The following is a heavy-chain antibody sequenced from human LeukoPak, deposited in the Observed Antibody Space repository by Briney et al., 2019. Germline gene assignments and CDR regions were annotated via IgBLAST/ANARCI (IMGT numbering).Heavy chain of an antibody. Sequence: ASVKVSCKASGYTFTGYYMHWVRQAPGQGLEWMGWINPDSGGTNYAQKFQGRVTMTRDTSISTAYMELSRLRSDDTAVYYCAREAYASGSFRTDYYYMDVWGKGTTVTISS. D-gene: IGHD3-10*01. CDR3: AREAYASGSFRTDYYYMDV. CDR2: INPDSGGT. V-gene: IGHV1-2*02. J-gene: IGHJ6*03. CDR1: GYTFTGYY.